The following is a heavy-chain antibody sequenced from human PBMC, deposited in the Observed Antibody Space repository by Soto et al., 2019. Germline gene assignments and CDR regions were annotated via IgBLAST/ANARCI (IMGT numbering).Heavy chain of an antibody. J-gene: IGHJ4*02. CDR1: GFTFRHYE. CDR3: ARALDFWSGYLSD. D-gene: IGHD3-3*01. CDR2: ISSGGTTI. Sequence: GGSLRLSCAASGFTFRHYEMNWVRQAPGKGLEWVSYISSGGTTIYYADSVKGRFTISRDNAKNSLDLQMNSLRADDTAIYYCARALDFWSGYLSDWGQGTLVTVSS. V-gene: IGHV3-48*03.